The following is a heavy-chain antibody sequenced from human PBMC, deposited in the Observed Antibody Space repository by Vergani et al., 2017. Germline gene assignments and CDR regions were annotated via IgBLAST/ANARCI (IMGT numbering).Heavy chain of an antibody. CDR2: ISSSGSTI. V-gene: IGHV3-11*01. CDR3: ARGPPDYCSSTSCYPPDY. CDR1: GFTFSDYY. J-gene: IGHJ4*02. Sequence: VQLLESGGGLVQPGGSLRLSCAASGFTFSDYYMSWIRQAPGKGLEWVSYISSSGSTIYYADSVKGRFTISRDNAKNSLYLQMNSLRAEDTAVYYCARGPPDYCSSTSCYPPDYWGQGTLVTVSS. D-gene: IGHD2-2*01.